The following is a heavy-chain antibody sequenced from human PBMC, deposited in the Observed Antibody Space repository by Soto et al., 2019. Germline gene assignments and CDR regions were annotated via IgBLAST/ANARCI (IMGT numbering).Heavy chain of an antibody. CDR2: IYYSGST. CDR1: CGSVSSGSYY. D-gene: IGHD2-15*01. V-gene: IGHV4-61*01. J-gene: IGHJ6*02. Sequence: PSETLSLTCTVSCGSVSSGSYYWSWIRQPPGKGLEWIGYIYYSGSTNYNPSLKSRVTISVDTSKNQFSLKLSSVTAADTAVYYCARDGSIGGSDYYYYYGMDVWGQGTTVTVSS. CDR3: ARDGSIGGSDYYYYYGMDV.